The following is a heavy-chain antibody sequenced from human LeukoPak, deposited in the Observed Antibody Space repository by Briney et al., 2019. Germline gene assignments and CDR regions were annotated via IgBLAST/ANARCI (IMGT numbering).Heavy chain of an antibody. CDR3: ATELGYFDY. CDR1: GGSISSSSYY. J-gene: IGHJ4*02. V-gene: IGHV4-39*01. D-gene: IGHD3-3*02. Sequence: SETLSLTCTVSGGSISSSSYYWGWIRQPPGKGLEWIGSIYYSGSTYYNPSLKSRVTISVDTSKNQFSLKLSSVTAADTAVYYCATELGYFDYWGQGTLVAVSS. CDR2: IYYSGST.